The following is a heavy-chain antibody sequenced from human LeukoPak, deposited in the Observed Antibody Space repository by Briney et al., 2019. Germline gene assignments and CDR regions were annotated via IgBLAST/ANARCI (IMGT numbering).Heavy chain of an antibody. Sequence: GGSLRLSCAASGFTFSSYGMHWVRQALGKGLEWVAFIRYDGSNKYYADSVKGRFAISRDNSKNTLYLQMNSLRAEDTAVYYCAKDYYDFWSGYYPDYWGQGTLVTVSS. D-gene: IGHD3-3*01. CDR1: GFTFSSYG. CDR3: AKDYYDFWSGYYPDY. CDR2: IRYDGSNK. J-gene: IGHJ4*02. V-gene: IGHV3-30*02.